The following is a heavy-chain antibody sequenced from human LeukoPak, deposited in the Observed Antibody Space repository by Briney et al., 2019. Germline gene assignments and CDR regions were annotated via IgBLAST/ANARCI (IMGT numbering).Heavy chain of an antibody. D-gene: IGHD6-19*01. CDR2: INPNSGDT. Sequence: ASVKVSCKASGYTFNGYYIHWVRQAPGQGLEWMGWINPNSGDTNYGQKLQGRVTMTRDTSISTAYMELSGLRYDDTAVYYCARGGRLVYWGQGSLVTVSS. CDR1: GYTFNGYY. V-gene: IGHV1-2*02. J-gene: IGHJ4*02. CDR3: ARGGRLVY.